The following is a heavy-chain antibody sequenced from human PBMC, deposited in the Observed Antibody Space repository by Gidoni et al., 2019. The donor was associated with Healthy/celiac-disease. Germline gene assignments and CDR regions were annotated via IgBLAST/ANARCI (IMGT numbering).Heavy chain of an antibody. J-gene: IGHJ4*02. V-gene: IGHV4-59*01. CDR3: ARFGAAVAGYDY. CDR1: GGSISSYY. CDR2: IYYSGSN. Sequence: QVQLQESGPGLVKPSETLSLTCPVSGGSISSYYWSWIRQPPGKGLEWIGYIYYSGSNNYNPSLKSRVTISVDTSKNQFSLKLSAVTAADTAVYYCARFGAAVAGYDYWGQGTLVTVSS. D-gene: IGHD6-19*01.